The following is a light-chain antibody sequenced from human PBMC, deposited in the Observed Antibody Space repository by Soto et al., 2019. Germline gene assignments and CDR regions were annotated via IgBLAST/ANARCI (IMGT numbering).Light chain of an antibody. V-gene: IGKV1-5*03. CDR2: EAF. J-gene: IGKJ3*01. CDR3: QQYNSYPSS. CDR1: QSISSC. Sequence: DIQMTQSPSTLSASVGDRVTITCRASQSISSCLAWYQQKPGKPPKLLIYEAFSLESGVTSRFSGSGSGTEFTLTISSLQPDDFATYYCQQYNSYPSSFGPGTNVDLK.